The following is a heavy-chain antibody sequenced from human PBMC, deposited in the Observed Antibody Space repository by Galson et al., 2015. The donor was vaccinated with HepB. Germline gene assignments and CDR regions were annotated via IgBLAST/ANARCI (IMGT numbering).Heavy chain of an antibody. CDR1: GFTFSDYW. D-gene: IGHD3-9*01. CDR3: ARGSNDWYGIDY. CDR2: VSRDETTT. Sequence: SLRLSCAGSGFTFSDYWIHWVRQAPGTGLVWVSRVSRDETTTNYADSVKGRFTVSRDNAKNTLYLHMNSVNAEDTAVYYCARGSNDWYGIDYWGQGILVTISS. J-gene: IGHJ4*02. V-gene: IGHV3-74*01.